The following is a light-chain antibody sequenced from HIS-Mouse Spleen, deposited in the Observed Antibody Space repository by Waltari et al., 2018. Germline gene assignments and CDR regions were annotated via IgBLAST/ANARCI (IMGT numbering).Light chain of an antibody. CDR2: DVS. J-gene: IGLJ3*02. CDR3: SSYTSSSTLV. CDR1: SSAVGGYNY. Sequence: QSALTQPASVSGSPGQSITISCPGTSSAVGGYNYVSWYQQHPGKAPKPMIYDVSNRPSGVSNRFSGSKSGNTASLTISGLQAEDEADYYCSSYTSSSTLVFGGGTKLTVL. V-gene: IGLV2-14*03.